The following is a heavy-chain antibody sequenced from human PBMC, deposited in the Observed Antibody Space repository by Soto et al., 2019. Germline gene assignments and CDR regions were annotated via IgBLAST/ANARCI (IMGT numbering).Heavy chain of an antibody. V-gene: IGHV4-31*03. J-gene: IGHJ4*02. D-gene: IGHD6-13*01. CDR3: AGAAFQRAAAGTLLGC. Sequence: SSETLSLTCTFSGGSISSGGYYWSWIRQHPGKGLEWIGYIYYSGSTYYNPSLKSRVTISVDTSKNQFSLKLSSVTAADTAVYYGAGAAFQRAAAGTLLGCWGQGTLVTVSS. CDR2: IYYSGST. CDR1: GGSISSGGYY.